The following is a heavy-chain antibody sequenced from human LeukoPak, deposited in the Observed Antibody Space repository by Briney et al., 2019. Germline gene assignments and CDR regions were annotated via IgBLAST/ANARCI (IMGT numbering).Heavy chain of an antibody. CDR2: ISVYSGNK. Sequence: ASVKVSCKASGYTFTSYGISGVRQAPGQGLEWMGWISVYSGNKNYAQKLQGRVTMTTDTSTSTAYMELSRLRSDDTAVYYCAREDSSSWYLGDDAFDIWGQGTMVTVSS. V-gene: IGHV1-18*01. CDR1: GYTFTSYG. J-gene: IGHJ3*02. D-gene: IGHD6-13*01. CDR3: AREDSSSWYLGDDAFDI.